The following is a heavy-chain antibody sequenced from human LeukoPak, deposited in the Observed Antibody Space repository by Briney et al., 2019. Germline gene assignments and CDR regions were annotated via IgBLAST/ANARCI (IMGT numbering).Heavy chain of an antibody. Sequence: GGSLRLSCAASGFTFSSYWMSWVRQAPGKGLEWVANIKQDGSEKYYVDSVKGRFTISRDNAKNSLYLQMNSLRAEDTAVYYRARDLRFKSRDGYNVDYWGQGTLVTVSS. CDR2: IKQDGSEK. CDR3: ARDLRFKSRDGYNVDY. J-gene: IGHJ4*02. V-gene: IGHV3-7*05. D-gene: IGHD5-24*01. CDR1: GFTFSSYW.